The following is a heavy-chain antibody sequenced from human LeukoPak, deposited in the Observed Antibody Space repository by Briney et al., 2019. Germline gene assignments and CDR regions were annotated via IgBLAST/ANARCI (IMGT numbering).Heavy chain of an antibody. J-gene: IGHJ6*03. V-gene: IGHV1-69*13. CDR1: GGTFSSYA. Sequence: ASVKVSCKASGGTFSSYAISWVRQAPGQGLEWMGVIIPIFGTANYAQKFQGRVTITADESTSTAYMELSSLRSEDTAVYYCAREPYYGDYVPHYYYMDVWGKGTTVTVSS. CDR2: IIPIFGTA. D-gene: IGHD4-17*01. CDR3: AREPYYGDYVPHYYYMDV.